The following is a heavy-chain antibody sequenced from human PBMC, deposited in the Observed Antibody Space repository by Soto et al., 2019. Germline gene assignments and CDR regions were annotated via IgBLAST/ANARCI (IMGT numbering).Heavy chain of an antibody. CDR1: GYTLTELS. CDR3: ATRHLPGVGSDY. CDR2: FDPEDGET. Sequence: ASVKVSCKVSGYTLTELSMHWVRQAPGKGLEWMGGFDPEDGETIYAQKFQGRVTMTEDTSTDTAYMELSSLRSEDTAVYYCATRHLPGVGSDYWGQATLVTVSS. D-gene: IGHD3-10*01. J-gene: IGHJ4*02. V-gene: IGHV1-24*01.